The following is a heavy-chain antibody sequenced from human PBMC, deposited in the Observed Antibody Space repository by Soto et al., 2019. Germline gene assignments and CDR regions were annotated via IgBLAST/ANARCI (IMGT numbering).Heavy chain of an antibody. CDR3: ARREVVVAATDAFDI. CDR2: INAGNGNT. J-gene: IGHJ3*02. V-gene: IGHV1-3*01. Sequence: ASVKVSCKASGYTFTSYAMHWVRQAPGQRLEWMGWINAGNGNTKYSQKFQGRVTITRDTSASTAYMELNSLRSEDTAVYYCARREVVVAATDAFDIWGQGTMVTVSS. CDR1: GYTFTSYA. D-gene: IGHD2-15*01.